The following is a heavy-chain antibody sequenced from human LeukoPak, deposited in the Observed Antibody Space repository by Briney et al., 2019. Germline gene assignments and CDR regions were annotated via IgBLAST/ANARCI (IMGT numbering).Heavy chain of an antibody. CDR2: IYTSGST. CDR1: GGSISSYY. V-gene: IGHV4-4*07. J-gene: IGHJ6*03. D-gene: IGHD6-6*01. CDR3: ARVKWQLGDYYMDV. Sequence: RASETPSLTCTGSGGSISSYYWSWIRQPAGKGLEWIGRIYTSGSTNYNPSLKSRVTMSVDTSKNQFSLKLSSVTAADTAVYYCARVKWQLGDYYMDVWGKGTTVTVSS.